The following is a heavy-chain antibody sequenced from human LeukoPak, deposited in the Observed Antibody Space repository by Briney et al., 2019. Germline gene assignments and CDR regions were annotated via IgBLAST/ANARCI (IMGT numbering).Heavy chain of an antibody. CDR1: GFTFSSYG. Sequence: GGSLRLSCAASGFTFSSYGMHWVRQAPGKGLEWVAVISYDGSNKYYADSVKGRFTISRDNSKNTLYPQMNSLRAEDTAVYYCAKKILTMVRGVPDYWGQGTLVTVSS. CDR2: ISYDGSNK. J-gene: IGHJ4*02. D-gene: IGHD3-10*01. V-gene: IGHV3-30*18. CDR3: AKKILTMVRGVPDY.